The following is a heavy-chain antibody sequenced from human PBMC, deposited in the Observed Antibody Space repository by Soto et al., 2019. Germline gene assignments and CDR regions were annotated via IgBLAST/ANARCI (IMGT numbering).Heavy chain of an antibody. J-gene: IGHJ5*02. CDR1: GYTFTSYD. CDR2: MNPNSGNT. CDR3: ARSAVPERIIVVVPAAIREVRFDP. D-gene: IGHD2-2*01. Sequence: ASAKVSCKASGYTFTSYDINWVRQATGQGLEWMGWMNPNSGNTGYAQKFQGRVTMTRNTSISTAYMELSSLRSEDTAVYYCARSAVPERIIVVVPAAIREVRFDPWGQGTLVTVSS. V-gene: IGHV1-8*01.